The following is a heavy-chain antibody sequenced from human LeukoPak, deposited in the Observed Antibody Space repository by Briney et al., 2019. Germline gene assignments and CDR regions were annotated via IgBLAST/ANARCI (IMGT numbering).Heavy chain of an antibody. J-gene: IGHJ4*02. D-gene: IGHD3-9*01. V-gene: IGHV1-18*01. CDR2: ISAYNGNT. CDR3: ARPAGSYDILTGYLGY. CDR1: GYTFTAYG. Sequence: ASVKVSCTASGYTFTAYGISWVRQAPGQGLEWMGWISAYNGNTNYAQKLQGRVTMTTDTSTSTAYMELMSLRSDDTAVYYYARPAGSYDILTGYLGYWGQGTLVTVSS.